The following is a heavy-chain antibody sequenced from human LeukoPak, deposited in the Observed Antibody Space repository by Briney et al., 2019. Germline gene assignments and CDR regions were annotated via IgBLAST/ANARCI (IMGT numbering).Heavy chain of an antibody. CDR1: GGSISSYY. J-gene: IGHJ4*02. CDR2: IYTSGST. CDR3: AGHHPRNTVDF. Sequence: PSETLSLTCTVSGGSISSYYWSWIRQPAGKGLEWIGRIYTSGSTNSNPSLKSRVTISLDTSKNQFSLKLSSVTAADTAVYYCAGHHPRNTVDFWGQGTLVTVSS. V-gene: IGHV4-4*07. D-gene: IGHD2/OR15-2a*01.